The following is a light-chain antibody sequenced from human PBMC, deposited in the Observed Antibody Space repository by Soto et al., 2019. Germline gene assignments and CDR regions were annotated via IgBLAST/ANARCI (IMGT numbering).Light chain of an antibody. Sequence: IVMTQSPATLSVSPGEGVTLSCRASENVGTNLAWYQQKPGQAPRLLIYDSSTRATGIPATFSGSGSGTEFTLTISSLQSEESAIYYCQQYNNWGLSFGGGTKVEIK. CDR3: QQYNNWGLS. J-gene: IGKJ4*01. CDR2: DSS. CDR1: ENVGTN. V-gene: IGKV3D-15*01.